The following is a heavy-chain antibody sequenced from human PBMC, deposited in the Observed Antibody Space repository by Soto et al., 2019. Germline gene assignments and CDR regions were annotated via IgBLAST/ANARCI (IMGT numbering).Heavy chain of an antibody. J-gene: IGHJ4*02. V-gene: IGHV4-61*01. CDR3: ARQRGYDILTGYFHYFDY. Sequence: TSETLSLTCSVSGGSVISSTYCWTWIRKAPGQGLEWIGYIRETADTNYNPSLKSRVTISVDTSKNQFSLKLSSVTAADTAVYYCARQRGYDILTGYFHYFDYWGQGTLVTVTS. D-gene: IGHD3-9*01. CDR2: IRETADT. CDR1: GGSVISSTYC.